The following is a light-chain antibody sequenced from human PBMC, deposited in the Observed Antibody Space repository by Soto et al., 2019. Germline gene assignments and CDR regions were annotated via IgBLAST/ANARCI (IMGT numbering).Light chain of an antibody. V-gene: IGLV2-14*01. CDR2: NVS. Sequence: QSALTQPASVSGSPGQSITISCTGTSSDVGGYNYVSWYQQNPGKAPKLMIYNVSNGPSGVSNRFSGSKSGNTASLTISGLQAEDEADYYCSSYTSSNTVLFGGGTKLTVL. J-gene: IGLJ2*01. CDR3: SSYTSSNTVL. CDR1: SSDVGGYNY.